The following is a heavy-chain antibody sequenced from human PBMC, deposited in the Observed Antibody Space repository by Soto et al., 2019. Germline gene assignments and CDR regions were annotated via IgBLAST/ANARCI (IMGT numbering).Heavy chain of an antibody. CDR1: GGSISSYY. V-gene: IGHV4-4*07. CDR2: IYTSGST. Sequence: LSLPCTVSGGSISSYYWSWIRQPAGKGLEWIGRIYTSGSTNYNPSLKSRVTMSVDTSKNQFSLKLSSVTAADTAVYYCARDNGSSWYFSFDPWGQGTLVTVSS. D-gene: IGHD6-13*01. J-gene: IGHJ5*02. CDR3: ARDNGSSWYFSFDP.